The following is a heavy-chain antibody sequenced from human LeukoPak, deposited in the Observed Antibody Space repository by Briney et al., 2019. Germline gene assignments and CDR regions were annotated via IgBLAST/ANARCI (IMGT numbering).Heavy chain of an antibody. D-gene: IGHD3-22*01. CDR2: ISGSGGST. V-gene: IGHV3-23*01. Sequence: PGGSLRLSCAASGFTFSSYAMSWVRQAPGKGLEWVSAISGSGGSTYYADSVKGRFTISRDNSKNTLYLQINSLRAEDTAVYYCARGFYDSGGYYAPFDYWGQGTLVTVSS. J-gene: IGHJ4*02. CDR1: GFTFSSYA. CDR3: ARGFYDSGGYYAPFDY.